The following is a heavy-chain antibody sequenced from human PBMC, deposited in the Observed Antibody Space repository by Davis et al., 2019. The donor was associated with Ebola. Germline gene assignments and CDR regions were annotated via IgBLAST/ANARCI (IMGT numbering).Heavy chain of an antibody. V-gene: IGHV3-23*01. D-gene: IGHD3-22*01. CDR2: MSGNSVNI. J-gene: IGHJ6*03. Sequence: GESLKISCAASGFSFSIYAMTWVRQAPGKGLEWVAYMSGNSVNIYYADSVRGRFTISRDSSKNTMYLEMNNLRADDTAIYYCATDSSGYNYERLYYTYYMDVWGRGTTVSVSS. CDR1: GFSFSIYA. CDR3: ATDSSGYNYERLYYTYYMDV.